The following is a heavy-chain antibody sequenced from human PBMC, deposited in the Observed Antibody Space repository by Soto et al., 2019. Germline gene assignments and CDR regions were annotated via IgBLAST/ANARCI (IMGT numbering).Heavy chain of an antibody. V-gene: IGHV1-69*04. J-gene: IGHJ6*02. Sequence: SVKVSCKASGGTFSSYTISWVRQAPGQGLEWMGRIIPILGIANYAQKFQGRVTITADKSTSTAYMELSSLRSEDTAVYYCAREYYYGSGSPTLYYGMDVWGQGTTVTVSS. CDR2: IIPILGIA. CDR3: AREYYYGSGSPTLYYGMDV. D-gene: IGHD3-10*01. CDR1: GGTFSSYT.